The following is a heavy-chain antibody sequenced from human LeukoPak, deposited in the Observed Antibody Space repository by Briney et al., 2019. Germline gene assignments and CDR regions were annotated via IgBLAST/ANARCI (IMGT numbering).Heavy chain of an antibody. J-gene: IGHJ4*02. CDR3: ARGGTVAGDY. D-gene: IGHD6-19*01. Sequence: GGSLRLSCAASGFTFSSYSMNWVRQAPGKGLEWVSYISSSSSTIYYADSVKGRFTISRDNAKNSLYLQMNSLRAEDTAVYYCARGGTVAGDYWGQGTLVTVSS. CDR1: GFTFSSYS. V-gene: IGHV3-48*04. CDR2: ISSSSSTI.